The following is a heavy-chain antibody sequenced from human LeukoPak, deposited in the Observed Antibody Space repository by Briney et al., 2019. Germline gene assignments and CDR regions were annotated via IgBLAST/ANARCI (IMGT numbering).Heavy chain of an antibody. CDR3: ARNEPAVSVVDAFDV. J-gene: IGHJ3*01. CDR1: GYNFNSYY. D-gene: IGHD1-1*01. V-gene: IGHV1-2*02. Sequence: ASMRVSCKASGYNFNSYYIHWVRQAPGQGLTWMGWINPDNGKTKYERRFQGRVTMTWDTSINTAYVDLTGPRSDDTAVYYCARNEPAVSVVDAFDVWGQGTVVTVSS. CDR2: INPDNGKT.